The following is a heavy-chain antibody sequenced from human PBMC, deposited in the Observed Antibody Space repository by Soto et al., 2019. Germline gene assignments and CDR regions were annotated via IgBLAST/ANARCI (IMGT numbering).Heavy chain of an antibody. CDR1: ENTLSDYY. V-gene: IGHV1-2*02. J-gene: IGHJ4*02. Sequence: ASVKVSCKASENTLSDYYIHWVRQAPGQGLEWMGWINPNTGSTNYIEKFQGRVTMTRDTSISTAYMELTRLRSDDTAVFYCTRSKYNSGWYQLSFASWGQGTLVTVSS. CDR3: TRSKYNSGWYQLSFAS. CDR2: INPNTGST. D-gene: IGHD6-19*01.